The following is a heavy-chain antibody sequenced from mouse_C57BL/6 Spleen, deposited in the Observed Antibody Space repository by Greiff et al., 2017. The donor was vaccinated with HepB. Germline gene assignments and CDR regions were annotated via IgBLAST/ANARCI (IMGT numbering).Heavy chain of an antibody. V-gene: IGHV1-85*01. J-gene: IGHJ1*03. Sequence: VKVVESGPELVKPGASVKLSCKASGYTFTSYDINWVKQRPGQGLEWIGWIYPRDGSTKYNEKFKGKATLTVDTSSSTAYMELHSLTSEDSAVYSCASAYYGSSYWYFDVWGTGTTVTVSS. CDR3: ASAYYGSSYWYFDV. D-gene: IGHD1-1*01. CDR1: GYTFTSYD. CDR2: IYPRDGST.